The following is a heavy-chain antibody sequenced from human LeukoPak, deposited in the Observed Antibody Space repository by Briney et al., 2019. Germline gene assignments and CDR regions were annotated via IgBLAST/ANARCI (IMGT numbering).Heavy chain of an antibody. Sequence: GGSLRLSCAASGFTFSSYWMSWVRQAPGKGLEWVANIKQDGSEKNYVDSVKGRFTISRDNAKNSQYLQINSLRVEDTAVYYCTRDDGAGPHYWGQGTLVTVSS. D-gene: IGHD3-10*01. J-gene: IGHJ4*02. V-gene: IGHV3-7*01. CDR3: TRDDGAGPHY. CDR1: GFTFSSYW. CDR2: IKQDGSEK.